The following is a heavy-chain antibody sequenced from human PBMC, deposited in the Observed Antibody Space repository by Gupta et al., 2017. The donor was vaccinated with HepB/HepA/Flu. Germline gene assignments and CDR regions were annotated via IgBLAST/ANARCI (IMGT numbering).Heavy chain of an antibody. Sequence: EVQVLESGGGLVQPGGSLRLSCAASGFIFGSFAMTWVRQAPGKGLEWVSTISGGGTGTHYADSVKGRFTISGDNSKTTLYLQMNSLRAEDTAVYYCAKDGRDFGLFDYWGQGTLVTVSS. J-gene: IGHJ4*02. CDR1: GFIFGSFA. CDR2: ISGGGTGT. V-gene: IGHV3-23*01. CDR3: AKDGRDFGLFDY. D-gene: IGHD3-10*01.